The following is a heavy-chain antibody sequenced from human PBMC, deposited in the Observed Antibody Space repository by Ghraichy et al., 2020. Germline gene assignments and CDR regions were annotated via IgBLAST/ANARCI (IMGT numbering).Heavy chain of an antibody. CDR1: GFTFSSYW. D-gene: IGHD6-6*01. V-gene: IGHV3-7*03. J-gene: IGHJ4*02. Sequence: GGSLRLSCAASGFTFSSYWMSWVRQAPGKGLEWVANIKQDGSEKYYVDSVKGRFTISRDNAKNSLYLQMNSLRAEDTAVYYCARGPDLLAARIFDYWGQGTLVTVSS. CDR2: IKQDGSEK. CDR3: ARGPDLLAARIFDY.